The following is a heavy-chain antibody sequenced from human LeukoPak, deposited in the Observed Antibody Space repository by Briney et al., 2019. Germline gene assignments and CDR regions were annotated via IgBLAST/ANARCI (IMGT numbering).Heavy chain of an antibody. CDR1: GFTFSSYA. CDR2: ISGSGGST. CDR3: AKGNGGYYYDSTGYRDGYFDY. D-gene: IGHD3-22*01. Sequence: GSLRLSCAASGFTFSSYAMHWVRQAPGKGLEWVSAISGSGGSTYYADSVKGRFTISRDNSKNTLYLQMNSLRAEDTAVYYCAKGNGGYYYDSTGYRDGYFDYWGQGALVTVSS. V-gene: IGHV3-23*01. J-gene: IGHJ4*02.